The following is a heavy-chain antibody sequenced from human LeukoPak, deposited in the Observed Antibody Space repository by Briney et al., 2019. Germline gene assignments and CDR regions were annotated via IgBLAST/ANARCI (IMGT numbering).Heavy chain of an antibody. Sequence: SETLSLTCTVCGGSISDYDWSWIRQPPGKGLEWIGYIYYSGSTNSNPSLKSRVTISVDTSKNQFSLKLSSVTAADTAVYYCARQTSSRGWYPFNWFDPWGQGTLVTVSS. V-gene: IGHV4-59*08. CDR1: GGSISDYD. CDR2: IYYSGST. D-gene: IGHD6-19*01. CDR3: ARQTSSRGWYPFNWFDP. J-gene: IGHJ5*02.